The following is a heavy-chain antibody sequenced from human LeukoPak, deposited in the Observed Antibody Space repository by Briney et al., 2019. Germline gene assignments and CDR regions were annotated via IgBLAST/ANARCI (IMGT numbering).Heavy chain of an antibody. V-gene: IGHV3-23*01. D-gene: IGHD6-19*01. CDR1: GFTFSTFSNYG. Sequence: GGSLRLSCAASGFTFSTFSNYGMSWVRQAPGKGLEWASAISDRGGKTYYADYMKGRFTISRDNSKNTLYLQMNSLRAEDTAVYYCAKHGSGRYFDYWGQGTLVTVSS. CDR3: AKHGSGRYFDY. J-gene: IGHJ4*02. CDR2: ISDRGGKT.